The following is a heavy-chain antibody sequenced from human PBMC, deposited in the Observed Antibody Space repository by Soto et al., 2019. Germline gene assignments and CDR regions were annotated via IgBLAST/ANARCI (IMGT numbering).Heavy chain of an antibody. J-gene: IGHJ5*02. Sequence: QVLLQESGPGLVKPSETLSLTCSVSGGSISTYYWTWIRQPPGKGLEWIGYIYYTGSTNYKPSLKSRVTIPVDTSKNQFSLQLTSVTTADTAVYYCARGWDGYGWFDPWGQGTLVTVSS. D-gene: IGHD5-12*01. V-gene: IGHV4-59*01. CDR2: IYYTGST. CDR1: GGSISTYY. CDR3: ARGWDGYGWFDP.